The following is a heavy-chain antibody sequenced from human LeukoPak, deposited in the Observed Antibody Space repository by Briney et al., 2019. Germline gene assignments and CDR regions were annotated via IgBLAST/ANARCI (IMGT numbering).Heavy chain of an antibody. CDR3: ARDQGLFDY. V-gene: IGHV3-74*01. CDR2: IHSDGIGT. Sequence: PGGSLRLSCAASGFTFSSYWMHWIRQAPGKRLVWVSRIHSDGIGTSYADSVRGRFTISRDNAKNTLYLQMNSLRAEDTAVYYCARDQGLFDYWGQGTLVTVSS. CDR1: GFTFSSYW. D-gene: IGHD3-16*01. J-gene: IGHJ4*02.